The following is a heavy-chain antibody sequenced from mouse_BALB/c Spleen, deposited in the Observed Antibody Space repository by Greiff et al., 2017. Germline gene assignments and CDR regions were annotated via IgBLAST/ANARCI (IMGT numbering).Heavy chain of an antibody. Sequence: QVQLQQSGAELVRPGASVTLSCKASGYTFTDYEMHWVKQTPVHGLEWIGAIDPETGGTAYNQKFKGKATLTADKSSSTAYMELRSLTSEDSAGYYCTKRGGFLGAMDYWGQGTSVTVSS. CDR2: IDPETGGT. J-gene: IGHJ4*01. CDR1: GYTFTDYE. V-gene: IGHV1-15*01. CDR3: TKRGGFLGAMDY.